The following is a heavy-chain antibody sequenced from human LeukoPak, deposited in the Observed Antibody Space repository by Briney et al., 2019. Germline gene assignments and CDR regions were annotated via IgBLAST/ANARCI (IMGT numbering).Heavy chain of an antibody. CDR3: ARDQSFGSGSFQDF. Sequence: ASVKVSCKVSGYTLTELSMHWVRQAPGKGLEWMGGFDPEDGETIYAQKFQGRVAVTTDTSTSTAYMDLRSLRSDDTAVYYCARDQSFGSGSFQDFWGQGTLVTVSS. CDR1: GYTLTELS. D-gene: IGHD3-10*01. V-gene: IGHV1-24*01. J-gene: IGHJ4*02. CDR2: FDPEDGET.